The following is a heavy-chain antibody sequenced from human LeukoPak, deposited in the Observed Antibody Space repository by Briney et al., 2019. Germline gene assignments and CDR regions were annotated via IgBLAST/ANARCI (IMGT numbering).Heavy chain of an antibody. J-gene: IGHJ4*02. CDR2: ISAYNGVT. D-gene: IGHD2-2*01. CDR1: GYTFTNFG. Sequence: ASVKVSCKASGYTFTNFGISWVRQAPGQGLEWMGWISAYNGVTNYAQRVQGRVTMTTDSSTSTAYMELRSLRSDDTAMYYCARDVHCSSTSCFVGLDNWGQGTLVTVSS. V-gene: IGHV1-18*01. CDR3: ARDVHCSSTSCFVGLDN.